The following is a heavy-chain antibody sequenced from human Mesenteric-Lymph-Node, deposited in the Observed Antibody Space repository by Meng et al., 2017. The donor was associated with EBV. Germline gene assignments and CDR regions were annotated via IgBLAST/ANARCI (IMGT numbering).Heavy chain of an antibody. CDR2: ISAYNGNT. V-gene: IGHV1-18*01. J-gene: IGHJ4*02. D-gene: IGHD3-16*02. CDR1: VYTFTSYG. CDR3: ARVPDDYIWGSYRNFFEY. Sequence: QVHLVQAGAEVKKPXXXXKXSXMSXVYTFTSYGISWVRQAPGQGLECMGWISAYNGNTNYAQKLQGRVTMTTDTSTSTAYMELRSLRSDDTAVYYCARVPDDYIWGSYRNFFEYWGQGTLVTVSS.